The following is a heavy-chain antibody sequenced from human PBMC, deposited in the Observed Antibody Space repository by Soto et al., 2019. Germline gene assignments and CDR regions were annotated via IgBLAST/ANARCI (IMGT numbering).Heavy chain of an antibody. V-gene: IGHV1-69*02. CDR2: IIPIIGII. CDR1: GGTFSTYT. D-gene: IGHD3-10*01. Sequence: GASVKVSCKASGGTFSTYTITWVRQAPGQGLEWMGRIIPIIGIINYAQKFQGRVTISADKFTGTAYMELTGLRSEDTAVYYCARAITMVRGLIIMFFDYWGQGTLVTVSS. J-gene: IGHJ4*02. CDR3: ARAITMVRGLIIMFFDY.